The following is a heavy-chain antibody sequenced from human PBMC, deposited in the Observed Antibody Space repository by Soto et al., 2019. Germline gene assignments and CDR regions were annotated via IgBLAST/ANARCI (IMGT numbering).Heavy chain of an antibody. V-gene: IGHV3-21*01. CDR1: GFTFSSYS. CDR2: ISSSSSYI. Sequence: PGGSLRLSCAASGFTFSSYSMNWVRQAPGKGLEWVSSISSSSSYIYYADSVKGRFTISRDNAKNSLYLQMNSLRAEDTAVYYCARDGYNHYYYYGMDVRGQGTTVTAP. D-gene: IGHD5-12*01. CDR3: ARDGYNHYYYYGMDV. J-gene: IGHJ6*02.